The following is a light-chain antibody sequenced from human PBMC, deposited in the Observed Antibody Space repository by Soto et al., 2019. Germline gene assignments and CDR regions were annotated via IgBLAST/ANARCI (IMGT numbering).Light chain of an antibody. CDR1: KIGIKS. V-gene: IGLV3-21*04. J-gene: IGLJ2*01. CDR2: YET. Sequence: SYELTQPPSVSVAPGKTARITCGGSKIGIKSVQWYQQKPGQAPVLVIYYETDRPSGIPERFSGSKSGNTATLTISRVEAGDEADYYCQVWDGSSDHHVVFGGGTKVTVL. CDR3: QVWDGSSDHHVV.